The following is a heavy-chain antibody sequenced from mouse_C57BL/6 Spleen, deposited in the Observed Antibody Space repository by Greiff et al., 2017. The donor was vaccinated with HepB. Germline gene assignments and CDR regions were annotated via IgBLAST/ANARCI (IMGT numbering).Heavy chain of an antibody. Sequence: QVQLQQPGAELVRPGSSVKLSCKASGYTFTSYWMDWVKQRPGQGLEWIGNIYPSDSETHYNQKFKDKATLTVDKSSSTAYMHLIRLTSDDSAVYDSARCLYYGIRYDMDYWGQGTSVTVSS. D-gene: IGHD2-1*01. CDR1: GYTFTSYW. CDR2: IYPSDSET. CDR3: ARCLYYGIRYDMDY. J-gene: IGHJ4*01. V-gene: IGHV1-61*01.